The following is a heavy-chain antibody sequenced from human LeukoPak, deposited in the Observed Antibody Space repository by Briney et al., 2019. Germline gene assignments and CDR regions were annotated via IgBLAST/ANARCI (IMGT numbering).Heavy chain of an antibody. V-gene: IGHV3-21*01. J-gene: IGHJ4*02. Sequence: GGSLTHSCAASGFTFSSYSMNWVRQAPGKGLEWVSSISSSSSYIYYADSVKGRFTISRDNAKNSLYLQMNSLRAEDTAVYYCARDIAAAGSFDYWGQGTLVTVSS. CDR3: ARDIAAAGSFDY. CDR2: ISSSSSYI. CDR1: GFTFSSYS. D-gene: IGHD6-13*01.